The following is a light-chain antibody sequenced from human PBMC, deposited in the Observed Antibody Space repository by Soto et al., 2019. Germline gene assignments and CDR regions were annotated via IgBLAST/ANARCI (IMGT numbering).Light chain of an antibody. J-gene: IGKJ1*01. CDR2: GAS. V-gene: IGKV3-20*01. CDR3: QQYGSSPPWT. Sequence: EIVLTQSPGTLSLSPGERATLSSRASQSVSRSYLAWYQQKPGQAPRLLIYGASSRATGIPDRFSGSGSGIDFTLTISRLEPEDFAVYYCQQYGSSPPWTFGQGTKVEI. CDR1: QSVSRSY.